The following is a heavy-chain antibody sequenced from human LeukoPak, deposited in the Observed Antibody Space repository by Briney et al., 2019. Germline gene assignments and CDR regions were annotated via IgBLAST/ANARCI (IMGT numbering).Heavy chain of an antibody. Sequence: ASVKVSCKASGYTFTRYGISWVRQAPGQGLEWMGWISAYNGNTNYAQKLQGRVTMTTDTSTSTAYMELRSLRSDDTAVYYCARDLSEYSRSARPNWFDPWGQGTLVTVSS. CDR3: ARDLSEYSRSARPNWFDP. D-gene: IGHD6-6*01. J-gene: IGHJ5*02. CDR1: GYTFTRYG. CDR2: ISAYNGNT. V-gene: IGHV1-18*01.